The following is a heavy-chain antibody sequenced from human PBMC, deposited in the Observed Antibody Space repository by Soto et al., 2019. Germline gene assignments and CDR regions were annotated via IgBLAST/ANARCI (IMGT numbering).Heavy chain of an antibody. Sequence: QVQLVQSGAEVKKPGSSVKVSCKASGGTFSSDAISWVRQAPGQGLEWMGGIIPMLGTVNYIQKFQGRVTITADESTSTAYSELRSLIPDDTAVYYCARNTIFGVVIVPDFDYWGQGTLVTVSS. D-gene: IGHD3-3*01. J-gene: IGHJ4*02. CDR3: ARNTIFGVVIVPDFDY. CDR1: GGTFSSDA. CDR2: IIPMLGTV. V-gene: IGHV1-69*11.